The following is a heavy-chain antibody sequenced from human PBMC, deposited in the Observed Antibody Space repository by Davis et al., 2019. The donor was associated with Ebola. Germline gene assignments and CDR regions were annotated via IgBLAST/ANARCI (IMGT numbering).Heavy chain of an antibody. Sequence: SETLSLTCTVSGGSISSYYWSWIRQPPGKGLEWIGYTYYSGSTNYNPSLKRRVTISVDTSKNQFSLKLSSVTAADTAVYYCARGDSYYDPSGYYDGPEAPDHWGQGTLVSVSS. D-gene: IGHD3-22*01. CDR3: ARGDSYYDPSGYYDGPEAPDH. CDR1: GGSISSYY. V-gene: IGHV4-59*12. CDR2: TYYSGST. J-gene: IGHJ4*02.